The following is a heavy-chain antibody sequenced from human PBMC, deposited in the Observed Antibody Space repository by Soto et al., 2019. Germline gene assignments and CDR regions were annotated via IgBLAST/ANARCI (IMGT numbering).Heavy chain of an antibody. CDR1: NGSIINYY. D-gene: IGHD3-10*01. Sequence: QVQLQESGPGLAKPSETLALSCTVSNGSIINYYWSWIRQPPGKGLEWIGYIYFTGSTNYNPSLNNRVSMSIDMSKNQFSLRLRSLTAADTAVYYCVRGVGPRNSGTFGAYFDPWGQGTLVTVSS. CDR3: VRGVGPRNSGTFGAYFDP. V-gene: IGHV4-59*01. CDR2: IYFTGST. J-gene: IGHJ5*02.